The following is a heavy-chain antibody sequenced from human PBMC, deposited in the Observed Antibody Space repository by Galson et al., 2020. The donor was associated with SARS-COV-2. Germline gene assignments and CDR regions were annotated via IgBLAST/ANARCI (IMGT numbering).Heavy chain of an antibody. V-gene: IGHV3-74*01. J-gene: IGHJ4*02. CDR1: GFAFRNYW. Sequence: GGPRRLSCAASGFAFRNYWMHWVRQTPGKGLEWVSRIKSDGSIKTYADSVKGRLTISRDNAKNTLYLQMNSLRSEDTALKYCAGALAIWGQGTLVTVSS. CDR2: IKSDGSIK. CDR3: AGALAI.